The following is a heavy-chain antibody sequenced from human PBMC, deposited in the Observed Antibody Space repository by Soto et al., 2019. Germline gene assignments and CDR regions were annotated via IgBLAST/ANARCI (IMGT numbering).Heavy chain of an antibody. V-gene: IGHV4-34*01. J-gene: IGHJ3*02. D-gene: IGHD1-26*01. CDR1: GGSLSGYY. CDR3: ARVQSSGSYYAEVGFYI. Sequence: SETLSLTCAVYGGSLSGYYWNWIRQPPGKGLEWIGEINHGGGTDYNPSLKSRVTISLETSKKQFSLKLNSVTAADTAVYYCARVQSSGSYYAEVGFYIWGQGKMVTVSS. CDR2: INHGGGT.